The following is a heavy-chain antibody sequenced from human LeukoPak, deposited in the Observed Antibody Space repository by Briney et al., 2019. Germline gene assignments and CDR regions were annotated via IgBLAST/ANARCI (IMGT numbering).Heavy chain of an antibody. J-gene: IGHJ4*02. V-gene: IGHV3-23*01. D-gene: IGHD1-26*01. Sequence: GGSLRLSCAASGFTVSNNYMRWVRQAPGKGLEWVSSISASAAMTYYADSVRGRFTVSRDNSNNTLYLQMSSLTAADTAVYYCAKDRSIGTYYTFDHWGQGTLVTVSS. CDR3: AKDRSIGTYYTFDH. CDR1: GFTVSNNY. CDR2: ISASAAMT.